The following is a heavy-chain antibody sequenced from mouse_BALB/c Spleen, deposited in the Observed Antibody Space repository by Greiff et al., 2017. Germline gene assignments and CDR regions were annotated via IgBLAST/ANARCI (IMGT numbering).Heavy chain of an antibody. J-gene: IGHJ2*01. D-gene: IGHD1-1*01. V-gene: IGHV5-15*02. CDR1: GFTFSDYG. CDR2: ISNLAYSI. Sequence: EVKVVESGGGLVQPGGSRKLSCAASGFTFSDYGMAWVRQAPGKGPEWVAFISNLAYSIYYADTVTGRFTISRENAKNTLYLEMSSLRSEDTAMYYCGRVETYRAYYGSSLDYWGQGTTLTVSS. CDR3: GRVETYRAYYGSSLDY.